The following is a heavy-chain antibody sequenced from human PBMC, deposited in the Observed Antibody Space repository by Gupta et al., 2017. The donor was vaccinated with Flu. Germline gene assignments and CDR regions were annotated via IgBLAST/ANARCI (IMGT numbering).Heavy chain of an antibody. D-gene: IGHD2-15*01. J-gene: IGHJ4*02. CDR1: TSYG. CDR2: INAGNGNT. CDR3: ARDGGNPLYYFDY. V-gene: IGHV1-3*01. Sequence: TSYGMHWVRQAPGQRLEWMGWINAGNGNTKYSQKFQGRVTITRDTSASTAYMELSSLRSQDTAVYYCARDGGNPLYYFDYWGQGTLVTVSS.